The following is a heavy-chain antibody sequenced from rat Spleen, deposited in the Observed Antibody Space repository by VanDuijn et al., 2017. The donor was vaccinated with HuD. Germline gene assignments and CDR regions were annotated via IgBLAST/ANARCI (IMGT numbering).Heavy chain of an antibody. Sequence: EVQLVESGGALVQPGRSLKLSCAASGFTFSGYAMAWVRQAPKKGLEWVATISYDGSSTYYRDSVKGRLTISRDNAKSTLYLQMDSLRSEDTATYYCARHNSGYGIFDYWGQGVMVTVSS. D-gene: IGHD4-3*01. CDR3: ARHNSGYGIFDY. J-gene: IGHJ2*01. CDR1: GFTFSGYA. CDR2: ISYDGSST. V-gene: IGHV5-17*01.